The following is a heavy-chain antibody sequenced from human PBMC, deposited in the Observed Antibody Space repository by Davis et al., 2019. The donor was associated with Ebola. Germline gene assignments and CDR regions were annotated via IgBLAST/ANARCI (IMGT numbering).Heavy chain of an antibody. CDR2: ITSGVIER. D-gene: IGHD2-21*01. J-gene: IGHJ4*02. V-gene: IGHV3-7*01. CDR1: GFTFGTTT. Sequence: PGGSLRLSCAASGFTFGTTTINWVRQAPGKGLEWVADITSGVIERFYVDSVKGRFTISRDDAKSSVFLQMDSLRAEDTAIYYCTGLWQWGQGILVTVSS. CDR3: TGLWQ.